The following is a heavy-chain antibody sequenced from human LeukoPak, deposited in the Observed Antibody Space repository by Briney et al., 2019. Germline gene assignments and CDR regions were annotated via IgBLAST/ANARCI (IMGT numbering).Heavy chain of an antibody. J-gene: IGHJ3*02. Sequence: SETPSLTCAVYGGSFSGYYWSWIRQPPGKGLEWIGEINHSGSANYNPSLKSRVTISVDTSKNQFSLKLSSVTAADTAVYYYARPKMRIQLRFNRDAFDIWGQGTMVTVSS. V-gene: IGHV4-34*01. CDR3: ARPKMRIQLRFNRDAFDI. CDR2: INHSGSA. D-gene: IGHD5-18*01. CDR1: GGSFSGYY.